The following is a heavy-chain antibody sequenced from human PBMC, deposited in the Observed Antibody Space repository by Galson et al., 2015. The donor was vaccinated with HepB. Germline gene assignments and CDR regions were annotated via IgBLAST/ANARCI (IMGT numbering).Heavy chain of an antibody. CDR1: GFTFRNHA. CDR3: VREWWERQLDR. Sequence: SLRLSCAASGFTFRNHAMHWVRQAPGKGLQWVAVISYDGTNKYFADSVKGRVTISRDNSKNTLYLQMNSLRVEDTATYYCVREWWERQLDRWGQGTLVTVSS. CDR2: ISYDGTNK. V-gene: IGHV3-30*04. J-gene: IGHJ5*02. D-gene: IGHD1-26*01.